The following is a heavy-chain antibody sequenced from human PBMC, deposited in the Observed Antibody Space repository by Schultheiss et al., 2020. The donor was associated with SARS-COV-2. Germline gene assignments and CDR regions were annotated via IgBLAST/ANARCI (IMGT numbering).Heavy chain of an antibody. CDR1: GFSLSNARMG. J-gene: IGHJ4*02. V-gene: IGHV2-26*01. Sequence: SGPTLVKPTETLTLTCTVSGFSLSNARMGVSWIRQPPGKALEWLAHIFSNDEKSYSPSLKSRLTITKDTSKNQVVLTMTNMDPVDTATYYCARADTAMAFDYWGQGTLVTVSS. CDR2: IFSNDEK. CDR3: ARADTAMAFDY. D-gene: IGHD5-18*01.